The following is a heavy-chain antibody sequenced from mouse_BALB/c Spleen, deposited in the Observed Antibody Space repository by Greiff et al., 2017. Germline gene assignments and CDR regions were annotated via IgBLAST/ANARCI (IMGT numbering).Heavy chain of an antibody. CDR1: GYAFTNYL. CDR3: STMITTRRFAY. CDR2: INPGSGGT. J-gene: IGHJ3*01. V-gene: IGHV1-54*01. Sequence: QVQLQQSGAELVRPGTSVKVSCKASGYAFTNYLIEWVKQRPGQGLEWIGVINPGSGGTNYNEKFKGKATLTADKSSSTAYMQLSSLTSDDSAVYFCSTMITTRRFAYWGQGTLVTVSA. D-gene: IGHD2-4*01.